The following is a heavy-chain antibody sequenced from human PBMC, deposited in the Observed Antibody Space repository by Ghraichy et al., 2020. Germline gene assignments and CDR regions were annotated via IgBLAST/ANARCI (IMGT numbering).Heavy chain of an antibody. D-gene: IGHD3-22*01. Sequence: SETLSLTCAVYGGSLSGSLNGSYWSWIRQSPGKGLEWIGEITDNGRTNYNPSLRRRVTVSVDTSKNQLSLKLTSVTAAATAVYSCARGCFAYYHHDTSCYVAFDTWGQGTMVHVSS. CDR2: ITDNGRT. V-gene: IGHV4-34*01. CDR1: GGSLSGSLNGSY. J-gene: IGHJ3*02. CDR3: ARGCFAYYHHDTSCYVAFDT.